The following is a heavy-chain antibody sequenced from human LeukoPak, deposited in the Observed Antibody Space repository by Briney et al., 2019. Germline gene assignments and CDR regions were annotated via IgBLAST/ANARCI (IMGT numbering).Heavy chain of an antibody. Sequence: GGSLRLSCAASGFTFSSYAMSWVRQAPGKGLEWVSAISGSGGSTYYADSVRGRFTISRDNSKNTLYLQMNSLRAEDTAVYYCAKDVGHWGIGYFDYWGQGTLVTVSS. D-gene: IGHD6-13*01. CDR2: ISGSGGST. V-gene: IGHV3-23*01. CDR3: AKDVGHWGIGYFDY. J-gene: IGHJ4*02. CDR1: GFTFSSYA.